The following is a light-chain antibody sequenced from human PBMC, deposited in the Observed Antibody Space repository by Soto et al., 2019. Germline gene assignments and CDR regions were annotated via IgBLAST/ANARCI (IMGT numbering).Light chain of an antibody. V-gene: IGKV2-30*01. Sequence: DVVMTQSPLSLPVTLGQPASLSCRSSQSLLYSDGNTYLSWFQQRPGQSPRRLTYKVSNRDSGVPGRFSGSVSGTDFTLTISRVEAEDVGVYYCMQETHWLTFGQGKSLDI. CDR2: KVS. J-gene: IGKJ5*01. CDR1: QSLLYSDGNTY. CDR3: MQETHWLT.